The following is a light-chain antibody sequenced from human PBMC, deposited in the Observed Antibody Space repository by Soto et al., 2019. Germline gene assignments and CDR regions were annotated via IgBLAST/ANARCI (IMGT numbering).Light chain of an antibody. CDR2: GAS. Sequence: EGVLTQSPGTLSLSPGERATLSCRASQSVTHLAWYQQKPGQAPRLLIYGASTRATGIPDRFSGSGSGTDFTLTISRLEPEDFAVYYCQQYGNSPRTFGQGTKVEIK. J-gene: IGKJ1*01. CDR1: QSVTH. CDR3: QQYGNSPRT. V-gene: IGKV3-20*01.